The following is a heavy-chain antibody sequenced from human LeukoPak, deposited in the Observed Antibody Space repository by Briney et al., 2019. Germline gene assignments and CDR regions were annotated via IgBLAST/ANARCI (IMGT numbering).Heavy chain of an antibody. CDR2: ISGSGDST. V-gene: IGHV3-23*01. J-gene: IGHJ4*02. CDR3: ARVRARSYCSSTSCYGY. D-gene: IGHD2-2*01. CDR1: GFTFSSYV. Sequence: GRSLRLSRAASGFTFSSYVTSWVRQAPGKGLEWVSAISGSGDSTYYADSVKGRFTISRDNSKNTLYLQMNSLRVEDTAMYYCARVRARSYCSSTSCYGYWGQGTLVTVSS.